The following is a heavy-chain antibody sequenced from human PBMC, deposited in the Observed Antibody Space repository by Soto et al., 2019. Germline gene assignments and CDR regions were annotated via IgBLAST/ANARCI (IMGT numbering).Heavy chain of an antibody. CDR3: ASAGGYPSNWFDP. D-gene: IGHD2-8*02. CDR2: IYYSGST. J-gene: IGHJ5*02. CDR1: GGSINSGGYY. V-gene: IGHV4-31*03. Sequence: SETLSLTCTVSGGSINSGGYYWSWIRQHPGKGLEWIGHIYYSGSTYYNPSLKSRATISVDTSKNQFSLKLNSVTAADTAVYYCASAGGYPSNWFDPWGQGTLVTVSS.